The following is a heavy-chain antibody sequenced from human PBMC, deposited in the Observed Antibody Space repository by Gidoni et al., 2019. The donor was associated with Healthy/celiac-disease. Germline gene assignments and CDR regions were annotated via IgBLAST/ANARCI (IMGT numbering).Heavy chain of an antibody. V-gene: IGHV5-51*01. D-gene: IGHD5-12*01. CDR3: ARSGDKWLPTDWFDP. J-gene: IGHJ5*02. Sequence: EVQLVQSGAEVKKPGESLKISGKGSGYSFTSYGIGWVRQMPGKGLEWMGIIYPGDSDTRYSPSFQGQVTISAAKSISTAYLQWSRLKASDTAMYYCARSGDKWLPTDWFDPSGQGTLVTVSS. CDR1: GYSFTSYG. CDR2: IYPGDSDT.